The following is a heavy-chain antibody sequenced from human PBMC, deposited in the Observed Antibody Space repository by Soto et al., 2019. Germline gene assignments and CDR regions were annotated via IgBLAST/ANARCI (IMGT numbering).Heavy chain of an antibody. V-gene: IGHV3-30*03. Sequence: QVQLVESGGGVVQPGSSLRLSCVASGFPFSSYGMHWARQAPGKGLEWVALISYDGKNKYYTDSVKGRFTISRDNSKNTLYLQMSRLRVEDTAVYYCAGGQYYFDYCGQGILVSVSS. J-gene: IGHJ4*02. CDR1: GFPFSSYG. D-gene: IGHD2-15*01. CDR2: ISYDGKNK. CDR3: AGGQYYFDY.